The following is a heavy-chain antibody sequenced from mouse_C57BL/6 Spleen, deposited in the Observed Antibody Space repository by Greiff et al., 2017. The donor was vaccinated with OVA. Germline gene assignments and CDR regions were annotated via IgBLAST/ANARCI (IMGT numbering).Heavy chain of an antibody. J-gene: IGHJ4*01. Sequence: VQLQQSGPELVKPGASVKISCKASGYTFTDYYMNWVKQSHGKSLEWIGDINPNNGGTSYNQKFKGKATLTVDKSSSTAYMELRSLTSEDSAVYYCARHGIYYDYDEGAAMDYWGQGTSVTVSS. CDR3: ARHGIYYDYDEGAAMDY. CDR1: GYTFTDYY. CDR2: INPNNGGT. D-gene: IGHD2-4*01. V-gene: IGHV1-26*01.